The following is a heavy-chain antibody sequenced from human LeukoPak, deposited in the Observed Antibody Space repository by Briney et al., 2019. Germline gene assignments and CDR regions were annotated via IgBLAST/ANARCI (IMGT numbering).Heavy chain of an antibody. CDR3: ARGRRTVTTRAFDI. D-gene: IGHD4-17*01. CDR1: GGSISSSSYY. J-gene: IGHJ3*02. V-gene: IGHV4-39*07. CDR2: IYHSGST. Sequence: SETLSLTCTASGGSISSSSYYWGWIRQPPGKGLEWIGSIYHSGSTNYNPSLKSRVTISVDTSKNQFSLKLSSVTAADTAVYYCARGRRTVTTRAFDIWGQGTMVTVSS.